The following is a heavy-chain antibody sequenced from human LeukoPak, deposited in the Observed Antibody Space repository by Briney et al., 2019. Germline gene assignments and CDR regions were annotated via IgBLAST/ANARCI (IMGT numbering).Heavy chain of an antibody. CDR1: GGSISSGDYY. V-gene: IGHV4-30-4*01. D-gene: IGHD3-10*01. CDR3: ARIPRGGGVIIYYFDY. Sequence: PSQTLSLTCTVSGGSISSGDYYWSWIRQPPGKGLEWIAYMYYSGSTYYNPSLKSRVTMSADTSKNQFSLKLSSVTAADTAVYYCARIPRGGGVIIYYFDYWGQGTLVTVSS. J-gene: IGHJ4*02. CDR2: MYYSGST.